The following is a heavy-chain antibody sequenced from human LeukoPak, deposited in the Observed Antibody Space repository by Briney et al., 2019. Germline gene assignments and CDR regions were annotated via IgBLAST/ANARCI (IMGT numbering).Heavy chain of an antibody. D-gene: IGHD3-22*01. CDR3: AADPYDSSGYQPTNDY. CDR1: GFAFTSSA. V-gene: IGHV1-58*01. CDR2: IVVGSGNT. J-gene: IGHJ4*02. Sequence: ASVKVSCKASGFAFTSSAVQWVRQARGQRLEWIGWIVVGSGNTNYAQKFQERVTITRDMSTSTAYMELSSLRSDDTAVYYCAADPYDSSGYQPTNDYWGQGTLVTVSS.